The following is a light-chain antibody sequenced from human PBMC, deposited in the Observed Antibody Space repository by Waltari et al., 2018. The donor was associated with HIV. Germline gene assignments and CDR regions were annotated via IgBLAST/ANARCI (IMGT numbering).Light chain of an antibody. CDR2: DNN. V-gene: IGLV1-51*01. Sequence: QSVLTQPPSVSAAPGQKVTISCSGGSSNIGNNDISWYQQLPGTAPKLLIYDNNKRPSGIPARFSGSKSGTSATRSITGLETGDEADYYCGTWDSSLSAGPFGGGTKLTVL. CDR1: SSNIGNND. J-gene: IGLJ2*01. CDR3: GTWDSSLSAGP.